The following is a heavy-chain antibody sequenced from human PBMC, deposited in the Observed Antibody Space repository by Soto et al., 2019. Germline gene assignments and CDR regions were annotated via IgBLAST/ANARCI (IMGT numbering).Heavy chain of an antibody. CDR1: GYTFTSYG. CDR2: ISAYNGNT. CDR3: ARESGSSWYTTTYYYYYMDV. V-gene: IGHV1-18*01. J-gene: IGHJ6*03. D-gene: IGHD6-13*01. Sequence: GASVKVSCKASGYTFTSYGISWVRQAPGQGLEWMGWISAYNGNTNYAQKLQGRVTMTTDTSTSTAYMELRSLRSDDTAVYYCARESGSSWYTTTYYYYYMDVWGKGTTVTVSS.